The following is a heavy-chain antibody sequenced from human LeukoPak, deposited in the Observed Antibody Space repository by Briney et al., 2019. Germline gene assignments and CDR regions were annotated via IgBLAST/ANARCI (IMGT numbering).Heavy chain of an antibody. Sequence: VASVKVSCKASGYTFTSYGISWVRQAPGQGLEWMGWISPYNGYTNYAQKLQGRVSMTTDTSTSTAYMELRSLRSDDTAVYYCAREGSNWFDPWGQGTLVTVSS. V-gene: IGHV1-18*01. CDR1: GYTFTSYG. J-gene: IGHJ5*02. CDR2: ISPYNGYT. CDR3: AREGSNWFDP.